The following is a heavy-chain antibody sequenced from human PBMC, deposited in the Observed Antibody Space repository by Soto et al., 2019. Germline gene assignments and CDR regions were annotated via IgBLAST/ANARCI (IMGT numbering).Heavy chain of an antibody. J-gene: IGHJ6*02. CDR2: ITSNGGNT. CDR1: GFNFGSYA. Sequence: GGSLRLSCAASGFNFGSYAMHWVRQAPGKGLEYVSAITSNGGNTDYASSVKGRFTILRDNSKNTLYLQMGSLRAEDMAVYYCARRIPFGYGMDVWGQGTTVTVSS. D-gene: IGHD2-21*01. V-gene: IGHV3-64*01. CDR3: ARRIPFGYGMDV.